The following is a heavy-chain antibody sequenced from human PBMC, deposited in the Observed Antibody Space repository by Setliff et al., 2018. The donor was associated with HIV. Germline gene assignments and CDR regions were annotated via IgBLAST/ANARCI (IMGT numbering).Heavy chain of an antibody. CDR3: ARGARTPLSGYYHDYKGMDV. CDR2: IKHSGST. D-gene: IGHD6-25*01. J-gene: IGHJ6*02. V-gene: IGHV4-34*01. Sequence: SETLSLTCAVYGGSFSGYYWSWIRQPPGKGLEWSGEIKHSGSTNFNPSLKSRVTISVDTSKNQFSLKLSSVTAADTAVYYCARGARTPLSGYYHDYKGMDVWGQGTTVTVSS. CDR1: GGSFSGYY.